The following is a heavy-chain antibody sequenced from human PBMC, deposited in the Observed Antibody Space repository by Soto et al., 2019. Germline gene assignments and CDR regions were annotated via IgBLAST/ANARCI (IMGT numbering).Heavy chain of an antibody. J-gene: IGHJ4*02. CDR3: AKDPVVVVAATPAAFDY. V-gene: IGHV3-23*01. CDR2: ISGSGGST. Sequence: GGSLRLSCASSGFTFSSYAMSWVRQAPGKGLEWVSAISGSGGSTYYADSVKGRFTISRDNSKNTLYLQMNSLRAEDTAVYYCAKDPVVVVAATPAAFDYWGQGTLVTVSS. D-gene: IGHD2-15*01. CDR1: GFTFSSYA.